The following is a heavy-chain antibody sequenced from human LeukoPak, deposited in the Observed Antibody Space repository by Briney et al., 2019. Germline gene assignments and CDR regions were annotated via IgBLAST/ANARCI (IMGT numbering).Heavy chain of an antibody. V-gene: IGHV3-74*01. CDR3: AFAGGLTGTVSFDY. J-gene: IGHJ4*02. D-gene: IGHD1-7*01. CDR2: ISKDGRST. CDR1: GFSFASYS. Sequence: GGSLRLSCAASGFSFASYSMYWVRQAPGNGLVWVSRISKDGRSTNYAGSVKGRFTISRDNAKNTLSLQMNSLRAEDTAVYYCAFAGGLTGTVSFDYWGQGTLVTVSS.